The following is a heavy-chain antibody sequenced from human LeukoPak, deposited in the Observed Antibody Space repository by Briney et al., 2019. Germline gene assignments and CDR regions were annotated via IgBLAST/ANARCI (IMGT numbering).Heavy chain of an antibody. V-gene: IGHV1-18*01. Sequence: ASVKVSCKASGYTFTIYGISWVRQAPGQGLEWMGWISAYNGNTNYAQKLQGRATMTTDTSTSTAYMELRSLRSDDTAVYYCARGVSYGDDFDYWGQGTLVTVSS. CDR3: ARGVSYGDDFDY. J-gene: IGHJ4*02. CDR1: GYTFTIYG. CDR2: ISAYNGNT. D-gene: IGHD4-17*01.